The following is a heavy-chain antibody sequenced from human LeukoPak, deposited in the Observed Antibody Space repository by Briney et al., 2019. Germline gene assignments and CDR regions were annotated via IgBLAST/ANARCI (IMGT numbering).Heavy chain of an antibody. J-gene: IGHJ4*02. D-gene: IGHD1-26*01. CDR1: GGSINSSPYY. V-gene: IGHV4-39*02. CDR3: ARDSLGAGTVGATSGY. CDR2: IYYSGNT. Sequence: SETLSLTCSVSGGSINSSPYYRGWIRQPPGKGLEWIGSIYYSGNTYYNPSLKSRVTISVDTSKNQFSLKLSSVTAADTAVYYCARDSLGAGTVGATSGYWGQGTLVTVSS.